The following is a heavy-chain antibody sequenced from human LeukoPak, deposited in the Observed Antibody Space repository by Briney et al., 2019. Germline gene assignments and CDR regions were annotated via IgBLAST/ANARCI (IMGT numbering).Heavy chain of an antibody. CDR3: ARKDYKPALWFGESQDLDY. V-gene: IGHV1-8*02. Sequence: GASVKVSCKASGYTFTSYGISWVRQAPGQGLEWMGWMNPNSGNTGYAQKFQGRVTMTRNTSISTAYMELSSLRSEDTAVYYCARKDYKPALWFGESQDLDYWGQGTLVTVSS. J-gene: IGHJ4*02. CDR2: MNPNSGNT. CDR1: GYTFTSYG. D-gene: IGHD3-10*01.